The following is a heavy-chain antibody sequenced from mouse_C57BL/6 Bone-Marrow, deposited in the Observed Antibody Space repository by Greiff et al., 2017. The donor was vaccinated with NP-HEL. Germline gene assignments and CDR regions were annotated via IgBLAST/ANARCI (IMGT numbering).Heavy chain of an antibody. J-gene: IGHJ3*01. CDR3: ARWDYYGSQAWFAY. CDR1: GYTFTNYW. CDR2: IYPGGGYT. Sequence: VQLQQSGAELVRPGTSVKMSCKASGYTFTNYWIGWAKQRPGHGLEWIGDIYPGGGYTNYNEKFKGKATLTADKSSSTAYMQFSLTSEDSAIYYCARWDYYGSQAWFAYWGQGTLVTVSA. D-gene: IGHD1-1*01. V-gene: IGHV1-63*01.